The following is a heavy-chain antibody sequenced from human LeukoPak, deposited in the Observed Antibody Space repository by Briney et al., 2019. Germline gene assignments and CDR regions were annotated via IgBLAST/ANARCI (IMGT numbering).Heavy chain of an antibody. D-gene: IGHD3-22*01. Sequence: SETLSLTCAVYGGSFRGYYWSWIRQPPGKGLEWIGEVNQSGSTKYNPPLKSRVTISVDTSKNQFSLKLSSVTAADTAVYYCTTGPDYYNSSSYYSHYWGQGTLVTVSS. J-gene: IGHJ4*02. CDR2: VNQSGST. CDR1: GGSFRGYY. V-gene: IGHV4-34*01. CDR3: TTGPDYYNSSSYYSHY.